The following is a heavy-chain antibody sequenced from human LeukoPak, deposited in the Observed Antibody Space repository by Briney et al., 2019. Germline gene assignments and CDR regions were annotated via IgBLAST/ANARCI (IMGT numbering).Heavy chain of an antibody. Sequence: PGGSLRLSCAASGFTFSSYWMSWGRQAPGKGLEGGANIKQDGSEKYYVDSVKGRFTISRDNAKNSLYLQMNSLRAEDTAVYYCARDRLVSNFLGYYYYGMDVWGQGTRSPSH. CDR1: GFTFSSYW. CDR3: ARDRLVSNFLGYYYYGMDV. V-gene: IGHV3-7*01. J-gene: IGHJ6*02. CDR2: IKQDGSEK. D-gene: IGHD4-11*01.